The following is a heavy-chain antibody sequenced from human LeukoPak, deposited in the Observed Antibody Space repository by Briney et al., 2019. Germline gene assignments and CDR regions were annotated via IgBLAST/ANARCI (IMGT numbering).Heavy chain of an antibody. D-gene: IGHD3-22*01. CDR2: ISGSGGST. J-gene: IGHJ4*02. CDR1: GFTFSSYA. V-gene: IGHV3-23*01. Sequence: GGSLRLSCAASGFTFSSYAMSWVRQAPGKGLEWVSAISGSGGSTYYADSVKGRFTISRDNSKNTLYLQMNSLRAEDTAVYYCAKTALGYYYDSSGTSLNYWGQGTLVTVSS. CDR3: AKTALGYYYDSSGTSLNY.